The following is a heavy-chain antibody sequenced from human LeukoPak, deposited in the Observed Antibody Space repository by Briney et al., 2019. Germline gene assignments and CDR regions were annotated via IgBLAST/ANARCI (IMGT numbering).Heavy chain of an antibody. Sequence: SETLSLTCAVYGGSFSGYYWSWIRQPPGKGLKWIGEINHSGSTNYNPSLKSRVTISVDPSKTQFSLKLRSVTAADTAVYYCARGRYDFWSGYFYYYYYGMDVWGQGTTVTVSS. D-gene: IGHD3-3*01. CDR2: INHSGST. J-gene: IGHJ6*02. V-gene: IGHV4-34*01. CDR1: GGSFSGYY. CDR3: ARGRYDFWSGYFYYYYYGMDV.